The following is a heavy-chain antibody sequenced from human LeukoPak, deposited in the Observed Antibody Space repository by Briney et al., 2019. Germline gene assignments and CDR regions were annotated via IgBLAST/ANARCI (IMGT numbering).Heavy chain of an antibody. CDR3: AAYIVGAPH. D-gene: IGHD3-22*01. J-gene: IGHJ4*02. CDR1: GFTVTTHY. Sequence: GGSLRLSCAGSGFTVTTHYMSWVRQAPGKGLEWVSTLDLGGNTYYTDSVKGRFTVSRDRSKNTLDLHMQSLRDEDTAVYYCAAYIVGAPHWGQGALVTVSS. V-gene: IGHV3-53*01. CDR2: LDLGGNT.